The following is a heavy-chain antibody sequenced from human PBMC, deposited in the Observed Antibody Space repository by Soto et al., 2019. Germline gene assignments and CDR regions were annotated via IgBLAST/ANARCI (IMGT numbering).Heavy chain of an antibody. J-gene: IGHJ4*02. V-gene: IGHV3-30-3*01. Sequence: GSLRLSCAASGFTFSSYAMHWVRQAPGKGLEWVAVISYDGSNKYYADSVKGRFTISRDNSKNTLYLQMNSLRAEDTAVYYCARAHIVVVVAATEGLGYWGQGTLVTVSS. CDR1: GFTFSSYA. CDR2: ISYDGSNK. D-gene: IGHD2-15*01. CDR3: ARAHIVVVVAATEGLGY.